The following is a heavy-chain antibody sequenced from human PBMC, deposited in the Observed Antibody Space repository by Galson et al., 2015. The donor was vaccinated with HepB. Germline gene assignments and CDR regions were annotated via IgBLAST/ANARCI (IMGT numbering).Heavy chain of an antibody. J-gene: IGHJ3*02. D-gene: IGHD3-9*01. CDR3: ANGRRGRFDYEVAYGAFDI. CDR1: GVTFSNYA. CDR2: ISGSGANT. V-gene: IGHV3-23*01. Sequence: SLRLSCAASGVTFSNYAMSWVRQAPGRGLEWVSTISGSGANTYYTDSVKGRFTISRDNSKNTLYLQMDSLRTEDTAIYYCANGRRGRFDYEVAYGAFDIWGQGTMVTVSS.